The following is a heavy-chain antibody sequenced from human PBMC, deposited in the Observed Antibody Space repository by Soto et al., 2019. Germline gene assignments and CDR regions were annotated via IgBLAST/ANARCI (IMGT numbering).Heavy chain of an antibody. D-gene: IGHD5-12*01. Sequence: SQTLSLTCAISGDTVSSNRAAWNWIRQSPSRGLEWLGRTYYRTRWYKDYAVSVKGRITINPDPSRNQFSLQLNSVTPEDTAVYYCAAATRGYLYYWLDVWGQGTTVTVSS. CDR3: AAATRGYLYYWLDV. J-gene: IGHJ6*02. CDR2: TYYRTRWYK. V-gene: IGHV6-1*01. CDR1: GDTVSSNRAA.